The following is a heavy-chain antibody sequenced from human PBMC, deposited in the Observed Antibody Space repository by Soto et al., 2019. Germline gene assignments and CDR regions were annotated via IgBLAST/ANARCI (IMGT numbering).Heavy chain of an antibody. D-gene: IGHD2-2*01. V-gene: IGHV5-10-1*01. CDR2: IDPSDSYT. CDR1: GYSFTSYW. J-gene: IGHJ6*02. CDR3: ARAYQLIFGHYGMDV. Sequence: PGESLKISCKGSGYSFTSYWISWVRQMPGKGLEWMGRIDPSDSYTNYSPSFQGHVTISADKSISTAYLQWSSLKASDTAMYYCARAYQLIFGHYGMDVWGQGTTVTVSS.